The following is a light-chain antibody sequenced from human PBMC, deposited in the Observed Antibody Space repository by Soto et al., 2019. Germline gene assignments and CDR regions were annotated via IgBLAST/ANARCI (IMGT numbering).Light chain of an antibody. Sequence: QSVLTQPPSVSGAPGQRVTISCTGSSSNIGAGYDVHWYQQLPGTAPKLLIYGNSNRPSGVPDRFSGSKSGTSASLAITGVQAEDEADYYCQSYDSRLSGSVFGGGTKLTV. CDR3: QSYDSRLSGSV. CDR1: SSNIGAGYD. CDR2: GNS. V-gene: IGLV1-40*01. J-gene: IGLJ3*02.